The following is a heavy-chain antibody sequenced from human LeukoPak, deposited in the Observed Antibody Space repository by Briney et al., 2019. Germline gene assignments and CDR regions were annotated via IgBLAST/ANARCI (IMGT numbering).Heavy chain of an antibody. CDR3: AKIDSDFPSDV. Sequence: GGSLRLSCEASGFSVHDYVMHWVRQVPGKGLEWVSGISRNSALKGYADSVRGRFTISRDNARNSLYLQMNSLTTEDTALYYCAKIDSDFPSDVWGQGTLVTVSS. CDR1: GFSVHDYV. V-gene: IGHV3-9*01. J-gene: IGHJ3*01. CDR2: ISRNSALK. D-gene: IGHD3-3*01.